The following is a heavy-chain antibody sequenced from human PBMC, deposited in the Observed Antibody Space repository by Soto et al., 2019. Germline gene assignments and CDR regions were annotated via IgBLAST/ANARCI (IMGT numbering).Heavy chain of an antibody. CDR2: TSHDGRNK. CDR1: GFTFSSYG. CDR3: AKDRRDYGDSLVNNYFDP. J-gene: IGHJ5*02. D-gene: IGHD4-17*01. V-gene: IGHV3-30*18. Sequence: QEQLVESGGGVVQPGTSLRLSCAASGFTFSSYGMHWVRQAPGKGLEWVAVTSHDGRNKFYADSVKGRFSISRDDSKNTLFLQMNSLRTEDTAVYYCAKDRRDYGDSLVNNYFDPWGQGTLVTVSS.